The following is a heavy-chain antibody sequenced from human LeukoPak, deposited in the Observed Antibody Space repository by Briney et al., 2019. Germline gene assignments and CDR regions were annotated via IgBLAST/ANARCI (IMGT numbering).Heavy chain of an antibody. CDR3: AGDYSNLEAFDI. CDR1: AGSISSSSYY. J-gene: IGHJ3*02. V-gene: IGHV4-39*02. D-gene: IGHD4-11*01. Sequence: PSETLSLTCTGSAGSISSSSYYWGWIRQPPGKGPEWIGSIYYSGSTYYNPSLKSRVTISVDTSKNQFSLKLSSVTAADTAVYYCAGDYSNLEAFDIWGQGTMVTVSS. CDR2: IYYSGST.